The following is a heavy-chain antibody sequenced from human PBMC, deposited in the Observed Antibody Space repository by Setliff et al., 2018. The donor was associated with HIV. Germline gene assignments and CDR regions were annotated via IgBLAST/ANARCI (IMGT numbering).Heavy chain of an antibody. CDR3: ARHGDYEYFQH. Sequence: PSETLSLTCAVSGYAINNNFFWGWVRQPPGKGLEWIGSIYHSGSVYYNPSLQSRVTVSVDTSKNRFSLNLRSATATDTAIYYCARHGDYEYFQHWGRGTPVTVSS. V-gene: IGHV4-38-2*01. D-gene: IGHD4-17*01. CDR1: GYAINNNFF. J-gene: IGHJ1*01. CDR2: IYHSGSV.